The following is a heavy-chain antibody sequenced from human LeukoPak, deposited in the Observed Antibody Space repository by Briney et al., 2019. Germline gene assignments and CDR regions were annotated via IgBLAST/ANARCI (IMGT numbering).Heavy chain of an antibody. D-gene: IGHD4-17*01. CDR2: INHSGST. V-gene: IGHV4-34*01. J-gene: IGHJ4*02. CDR3: ARKGRTVTTPPDY. CDR1: GGSFSGYY. Sequence: PSETLSLTCAVYGGSFSGYYWSWIRQPPGKGLEWIGEINHSGSTNYNPSLKSRVTISVDTSKNQFSLKLSSVTAADTAVYYCARKGRTVTTPPDYWGQGTLVTVSS.